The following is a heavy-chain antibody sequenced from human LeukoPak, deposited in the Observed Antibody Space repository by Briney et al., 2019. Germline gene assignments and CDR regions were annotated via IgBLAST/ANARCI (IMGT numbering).Heavy chain of an antibody. CDR3: GGSSSVDAFDI. D-gene: IGHD6-13*01. CDR1: GYTFTGYY. CDR2: IIPIFGTA. Sequence: GASVKVSCKASGYTFTGYYMHWVRQAPGQGLEWMGGIIPIFGTANYAQKFQGRVTITTDESTSTAYMELSSLRSEDTAVYYCGGSSSVDAFDIWGQGTMVTVSS. J-gene: IGHJ3*02. V-gene: IGHV1-69*05.